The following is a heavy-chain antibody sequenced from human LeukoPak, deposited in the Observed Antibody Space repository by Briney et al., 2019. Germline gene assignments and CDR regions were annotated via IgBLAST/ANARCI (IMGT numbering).Heavy chain of an antibody. CDR2: IYYSGST. CDR3: ARDLSLVVVPAAIGGYYYYYGMDV. V-gene: IGHV4-59*12. CDR1: GGSISSYY. J-gene: IGHJ6*02. Sequence: PSETLSLTCTVSGGSISSYYWSWIRQPPGKGLEWIGYIYYSGSTNYNPSLKSRVTISVDTSKNQFSLKLSSVTAADTAVYYCARDLSLVVVPAAIGGYYYYYGMDVWGQGTTVTVSS. D-gene: IGHD2-2*01.